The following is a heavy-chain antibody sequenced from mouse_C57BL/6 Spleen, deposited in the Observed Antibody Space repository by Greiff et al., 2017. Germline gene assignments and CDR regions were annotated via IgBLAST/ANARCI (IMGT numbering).Heavy chain of an antibody. V-gene: IGHV1-72*01. CDR3: ARGRDDGYHLYYFDY. D-gene: IGHD2-3*01. CDR2: IDPNSGGT. Sequence: QVHVKQPGAELVKPGASVKLSCKASGYTFTSYWMHWVKQRPGRGLEWIGRIDPNSGGTKYNEKFKSKATLTVDKPSSTAYMQLSSLTSEDSAVYYCARGRDDGYHLYYFDYWGQGTTLTVSS. J-gene: IGHJ2*01. CDR1: GYTFTSYW.